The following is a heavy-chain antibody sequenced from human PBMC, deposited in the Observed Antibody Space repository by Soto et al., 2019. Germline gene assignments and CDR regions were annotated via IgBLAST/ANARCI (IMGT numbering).Heavy chain of an antibody. CDR1: GFTFSSYA. V-gene: IGHV3-23*01. CDR3: AKVPLGSGYVLDY. D-gene: IGHD5-12*01. CDR2: ISGSGGST. Sequence: EVQLLDSGGGLVQPGGSLRLSCAASGFTFSSYAMNWVRQAPGKGLDWVSAISGSGGSTYYADSVKGRFTISRDNSKNTLYLQMSSLRAEDTAVYYFAKVPLGSGYVLDYWGQGTLVTGS. J-gene: IGHJ4*02.